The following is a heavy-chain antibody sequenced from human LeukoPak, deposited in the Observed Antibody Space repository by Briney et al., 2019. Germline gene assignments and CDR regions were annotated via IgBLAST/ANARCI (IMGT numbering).Heavy chain of an antibody. CDR1: GFTFSSYA. J-gene: IGHJ5*02. CDR3: ARDSAIVVVPAHWFDP. V-gene: IGHV3-30*01. CDR2: ISYDGSNK. D-gene: IGHD2-2*01. Sequence: GGSLRLSCAASGFTFSSYAMHWVRQAPGKGLEGVAVISYDGSNKYYADSVKGRFTISRDNSKNTLYLQMNSLRAEDTAVYYCARDSAIVVVPAHWFDPWGQGTLVTVSS.